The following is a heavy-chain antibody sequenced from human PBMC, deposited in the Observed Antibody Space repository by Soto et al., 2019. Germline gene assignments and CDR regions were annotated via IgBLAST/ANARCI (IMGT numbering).Heavy chain of an antibody. CDR1: GYPFNTYG. D-gene: IGHD3-3*01. Sequence: GXSVKVSCKTSGYPFNTYGINWVRQAPGQGLELMGWISAYDGKTTYAEKFQGRVTLTTDTSTSTAYMELRSLRSDDTAIYYCARDTHEFWTSYWFDPWGQGTPVTVSS. CDR3: ARDTHEFWTSYWFDP. J-gene: IGHJ5*02. CDR2: ISAYDGKT. V-gene: IGHV1-18*01.